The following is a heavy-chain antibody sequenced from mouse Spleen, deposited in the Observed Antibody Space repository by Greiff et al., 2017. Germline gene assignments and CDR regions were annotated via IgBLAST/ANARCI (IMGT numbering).Heavy chain of an antibody. CDR3: AQAYALSYYAMDY. Sequence: EVQLQQSGPELVKPGASVKMSCKASGYTFTSYVMHWVKQKPGQGLEWIGYINPYNDGTKYNEKFKGKATLTSDKSSSTAYMELSSLTSEDSAVYYCAQAYALSYYAMDYWGQGTSVTVSS. CDR2: INPYNDGT. V-gene: IGHV1-14*01. D-gene: IGHD2-10*02. CDR1: GYTFTSYV. J-gene: IGHJ4*01.